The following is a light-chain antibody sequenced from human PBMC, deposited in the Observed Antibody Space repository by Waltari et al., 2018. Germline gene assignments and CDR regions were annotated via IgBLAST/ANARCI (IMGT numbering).Light chain of an antibody. CDR3: QSYDTSLRVV. CDR1: GSNIGAGYD. J-gene: IGLJ3*02. CDR2: VST. Sequence: QSVLTQPPSVSGAPGQRVTISCTGSGSNIGAGYDVHWYQQLPRAAPKLLIYVSTSRPLGVPARFFGSTSGTSASLAITGLQAEDEADYYCQSYDTSLRVVFGGGTKLTVL. V-gene: IGLV1-40*01.